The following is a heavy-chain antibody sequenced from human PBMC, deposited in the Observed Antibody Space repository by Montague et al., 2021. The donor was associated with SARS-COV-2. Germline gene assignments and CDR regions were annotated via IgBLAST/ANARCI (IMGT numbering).Heavy chain of an antibody. CDR1: GFNFSGNA. CDR2: ISFRGSDK. CDR3: AAEAGSFGFERFRH. Sequence: SLRLSCAASGFNFSGNALHWVRQAPGKGLEWVGLISFRGSDKRYADSVEGRFTISRDNSKNTLYLQMNSLRPEDTAIYYCAAEAGSFGFERFRHWGQGTLVTVSS. J-gene: IGHJ1*01. D-gene: IGHD1-1*01. V-gene: IGHV3-30-3*01.